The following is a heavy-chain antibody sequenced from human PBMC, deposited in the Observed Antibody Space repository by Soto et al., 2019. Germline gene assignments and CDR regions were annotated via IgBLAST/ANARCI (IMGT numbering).Heavy chain of an antibody. Sequence: PGGSLRLSCAASGFTFSNYWMSWVRQSPGKGLEWVANIKPDGSETNYVDSVKGRFTISRDNAKNSVYLQMNSLRAEDTAVYYCARVYGLWFSPSPFDYWGQGTLVTVSS. CDR1: GFTFSNYW. CDR2: IKPDGSET. CDR3: ARVYGLWFSPSPFDY. V-gene: IGHV3-7*01. D-gene: IGHD3-10*01. J-gene: IGHJ4*02.